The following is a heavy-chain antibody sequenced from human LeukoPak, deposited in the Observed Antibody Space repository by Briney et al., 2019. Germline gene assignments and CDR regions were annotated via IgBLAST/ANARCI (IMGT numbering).Heavy chain of an antibody. V-gene: IGHV3-30-3*01. D-gene: IGHD4-17*01. Sequence: GGSLRLSCAASGFTFSSYAMHWVRQAPGKGQEWVAVISYDGSNKYYADSVKGRFTISRDNSKNTLYLQMNSLRAEDTAVYYCAALYGDYGAFDIWGQGTMVTVSS. CDR1: GFTFSSYA. J-gene: IGHJ3*02. CDR2: ISYDGSNK. CDR3: AALYGDYGAFDI.